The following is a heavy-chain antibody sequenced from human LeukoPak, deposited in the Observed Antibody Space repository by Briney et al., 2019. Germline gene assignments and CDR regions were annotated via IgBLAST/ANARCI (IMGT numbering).Heavy chain of an antibody. CDR3: ARDYYGSGSRIFDY. J-gene: IGHJ4*02. CDR2: ISSSSSYI. CDR1: GFTLSTYS. V-gene: IGHV3-21*01. Sequence: PGGSLRLSCGTSGFTLSTYSMNWVRQAPGKRLEWVSSISSSSSYIYYADSVKGRFTISRDNAKNSLYLQMNSLRAEDTAVYYCARDYYGSGSRIFDYWGQGTLVTVSS. D-gene: IGHD3-10*01.